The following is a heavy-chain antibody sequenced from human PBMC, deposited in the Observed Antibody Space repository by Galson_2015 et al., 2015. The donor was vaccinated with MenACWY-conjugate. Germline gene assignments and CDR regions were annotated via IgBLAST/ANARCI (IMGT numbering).Heavy chain of an antibody. CDR3: AKDISSGYSYGYVGPF. V-gene: IGHV3-43*01. Sequence: SLRLSCAASGFTFDDYTMHWVRQAPGKGLEWVSLISWDGGSTYYADSVKGRFTISRDNSKNSLYLQTNSLRTEDTALYYCAKDISSGYSYGYVGPFWGQGTLVTVSS. D-gene: IGHD5-18*01. CDR2: ISWDGGST. J-gene: IGHJ4*02. CDR1: GFTFDDYT.